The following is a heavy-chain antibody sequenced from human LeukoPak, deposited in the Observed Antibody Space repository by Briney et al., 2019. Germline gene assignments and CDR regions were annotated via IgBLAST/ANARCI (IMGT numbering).Heavy chain of an antibody. Sequence: SETLSLTCTVSGDSIRSYYWRWIRQPAGKGLEWIGRVYTSGSTNYNPSLKSRVTMSIDTSKNQFSLKLSSVAAADTAVYYCARAAHSGSLAPFDYWGQGTLVTVSS. J-gene: IGHJ4*02. V-gene: IGHV4-4*07. CDR2: VYTSGST. D-gene: IGHD1-26*01. CDR3: ARAAHSGSLAPFDY. CDR1: GDSIRSYY.